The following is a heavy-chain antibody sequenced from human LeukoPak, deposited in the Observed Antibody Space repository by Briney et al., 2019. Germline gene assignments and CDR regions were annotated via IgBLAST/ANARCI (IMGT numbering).Heavy chain of an antibody. V-gene: IGHV3-30*02. CDR1: GFTFSSYG. Sequence: PGGSLRLSCAASGFTFSSYGMHWVRQAPGKGLEWVAFIRYDGSNKYYADSVKGRFTISRDNSKNTLYLQMNSLRAEDTAVYYCAKDPTVTTIDFDYWGQGTLVTVSS. CDR2: IRYDGSNK. D-gene: IGHD4-11*01. CDR3: AKDPTVTTIDFDY. J-gene: IGHJ4*02.